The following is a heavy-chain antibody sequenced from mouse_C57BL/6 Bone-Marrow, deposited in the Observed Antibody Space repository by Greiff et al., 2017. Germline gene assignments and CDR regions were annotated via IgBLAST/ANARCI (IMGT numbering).Heavy chain of an antibody. CDR1: GYAFSSYW. CDR3: ARYWAFDY. Sequence: VKLMESGAELVKPGASVKISCKASGYAFSSYWMHWVKQRPGKGLEWIGQIYPGDGDTNYNGKFKGKATLTADKSSSTAYMQLSSLTSEDSAVYFCARYWAFDYWGQGTTLTVSA. D-gene: IGHD4-1*01. V-gene: IGHV1-80*01. J-gene: IGHJ2*01. CDR2: IYPGDGDT.